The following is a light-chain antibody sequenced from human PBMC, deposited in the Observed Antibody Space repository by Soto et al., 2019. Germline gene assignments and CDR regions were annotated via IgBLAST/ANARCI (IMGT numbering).Light chain of an antibody. J-gene: IGKJ1*01. CDR1: QSISSD. CDR3: QQSYSTPRT. V-gene: IGKV1-39*01. Sequence: DIQMTQSPYSLSASVGDRVTITCRASQSISSDLNWYQQKPGKAPKLLIYAASSLQSGVPSRFSGSVSGTDFTLTISSLQPDDFATYYSQQSYSTPRTFGQGTKVDTK. CDR2: AAS.